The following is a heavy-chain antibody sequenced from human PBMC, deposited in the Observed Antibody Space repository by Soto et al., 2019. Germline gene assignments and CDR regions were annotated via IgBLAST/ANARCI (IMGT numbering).Heavy chain of an antibody. D-gene: IGHD2-21*01. J-gene: IGHJ4*02. CDR3: ARASYSGDFDY. V-gene: IGHV4-31*03. CDR1: GGSISSGDYY. CDR2: IYYSGST. Sequence: PSETLSLTCTVSGGSISSGDYYWSWIRQHPGKGLEWIGYIYYSGSTYYNPSLKSRVTISVDTSKNQFSLKLRSVTAADTAVYDCARASYSGDFDYWGQGTLVTVSS.